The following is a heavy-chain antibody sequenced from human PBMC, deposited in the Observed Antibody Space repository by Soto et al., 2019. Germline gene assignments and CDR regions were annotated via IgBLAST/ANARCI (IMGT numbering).Heavy chain of an antibody. CDR1: GGSISSYY. CDR2: IYYSGST. CDR3: ARVVRADRAYGMDV. V-gene: IGHV4-59*01. J-gene: IGHJ6*02. D-gene: IGHD1-26*01. Sequence: KPSETLSLTCTVSGGSISSYYWSWIRQPPGKGLEWIGYIYYSGSTNYNPSLKSRVTISVDTSKNQFSLKLSSVTAADTAVYYCARVVRADRAYGMDVWGQGTTVTVSS.